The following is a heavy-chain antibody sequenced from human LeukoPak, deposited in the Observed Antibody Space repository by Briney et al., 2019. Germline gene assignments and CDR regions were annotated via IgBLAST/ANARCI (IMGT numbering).Heavy chain of an antibody. CDR1: GFTFSNAW. D-gene: IGHD3-9*01. Sequence: PGGSLRLSCAASGFTFSNAWMSWVRQAPGKGLEWVANIIEDGSEKYYVDSVKGRFTISRDNAKNSLYLQMNSLRAEDTAVYYCGRDGIRYFQVASAVDYWGQGTLVTVSS. CDR3: GRDGIRYFQVASAVDY. CDR2: IIEDGSEK. J-gene: IGHJ4*02. V-gene: IGHV3-7*01.